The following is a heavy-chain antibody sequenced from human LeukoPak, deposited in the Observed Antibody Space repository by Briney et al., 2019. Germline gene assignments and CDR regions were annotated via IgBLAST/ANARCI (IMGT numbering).Heavy chain of an antibody. Sequence: SETLSLTCGVSGGSISNTNWWTWFRQPPGKGLEWIGEVNLQGSTNYNPSPKSRVAISVDKSENHISLKLTSVTAADTAVYYCAREGGPYRPLDYSGQGTLVTVAS. CDR1: GGSISNTNW. V-gene: IGHV4-4*02. J-gene: IGHJ4*02. CDR3: AREGGPYRPLDY. CDR2: VNLQGST.